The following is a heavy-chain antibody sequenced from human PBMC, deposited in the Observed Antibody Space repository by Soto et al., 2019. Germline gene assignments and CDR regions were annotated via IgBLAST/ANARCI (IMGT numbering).Heavy chain of an antibody. V-gene: IGHV4-59*08. J-gene: IGHJ4*02. D-gene: IGHD4-17*01. Sequence: QVQLQESGPGLVKPSETLSLTCTVSGGSISSYYWSWIRQPPGKGLEWIGYIYYSGSTNYNPSLKMRFTMSVDTSKNRLSLKLRSVTAADTAVYYCARRYGYYFDYWGQGTLVTVSS. CDR1: GGSISSYY. CDR3: ARRYGYYFDY. CDR2: IYYSGST.